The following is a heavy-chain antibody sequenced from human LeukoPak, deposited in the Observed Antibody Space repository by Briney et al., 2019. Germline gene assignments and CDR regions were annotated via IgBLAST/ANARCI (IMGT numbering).Heavy chain of an antibody. CDR3: ARDRCSSTSCFPFDY. CDR1: GYTFTGYY. CDR2: INPNSGGT. Sequence: GASVKVSCKASGYTFTGYYMHWVRQAPGQVLEWMGWINPNSGGTNYAQKFQGRVTMTRDTSISTAYMELSRLRSDDTAVYYCARDRCSSTSCFPFDYWGQGTLVTVSS. D-gene: IGHD2-2*01. J-gene: IGHJ4*02. V-gene: IGHV1-2*02.